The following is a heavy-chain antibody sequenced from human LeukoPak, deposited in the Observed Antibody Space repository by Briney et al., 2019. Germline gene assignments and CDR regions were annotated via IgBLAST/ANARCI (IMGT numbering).Heavy chain of an antibody. V-gene: IGHV5-51*01. D-gene: IGHD5-12*01. CDR2: IYPGDSDT. CDR3: ATHGYSGYGIDS. J-gene: IGHJ4*02. Sequence: GESLKISCQGSGYRFTTSWIGWVRQMPGKGLEWMGIIYPGDSDTRYSPSFQGQVTISADKSITTAYLQWSSLRASDTATYYCATHGYSGYGIDSWGQGTLVTVSS. CDR1: GYRFTTSW.